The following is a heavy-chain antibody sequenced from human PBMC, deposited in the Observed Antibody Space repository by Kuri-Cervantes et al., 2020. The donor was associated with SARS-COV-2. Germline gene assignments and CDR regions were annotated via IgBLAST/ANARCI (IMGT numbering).Heavy chain of an antibody. J-gene: IGHJ4*02. CDR3: ARERVGVPDY. CDR1: GFTFDDYT. CDR2: ISWDGGST. D-gene: IGHD2-21*01. V-gene: IGHV3-43*01. Sequence: GGSLRLSCAASGFTFDDYTMHWVRQAPGKGLEWVSLISWDGGSTYYADSVKGRFTISRDNSKNTLYLQMNSLRTEDTAVFYCARERVGVPDYWGQGTLVTVSS.